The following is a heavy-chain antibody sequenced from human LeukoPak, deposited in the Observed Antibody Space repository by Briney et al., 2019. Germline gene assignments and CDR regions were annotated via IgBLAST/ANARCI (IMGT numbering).Heavy chain of an antibody. CDR2: IYYSGST. J-gene: IGHJ3*02. CDR3: ARVFTRGAFDI. V-gene: IGHV4-59*01. Sequence: SETLSLTCTVSGGSISSYYWSWIRQPPGKGLEWIGYIYYSGSTNYNPSLKSRVTISADTSKNQFSLKLSSVTAADTAVYYCARVFTRGAFDIWGQGTMVTVSS. CDR1: GGSISSYY. D-gene: IGHD3-10*01.